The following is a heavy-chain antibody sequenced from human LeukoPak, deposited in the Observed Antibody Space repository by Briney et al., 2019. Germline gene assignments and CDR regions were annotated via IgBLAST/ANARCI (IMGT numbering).Heavy chain of an antibody. CDR2: ISGSGGST. CDR1: GFTFSNYA. CDR3: AKGFLEWLLVDY. J-gene: IGHJ4*02. D-gene: IGHD3-3*01. Sequence: PGGSLRLSCAASGFTFSNYAMSLVRQAPGKGLEWVSAISGSGGSTYYADSVKGRFTISRDNSKNTLYLQMNSLRAEDTAVYYCAKGFLEWLLVDYWGQGTLVTVSS. V-gene: IGHV3-23*01.